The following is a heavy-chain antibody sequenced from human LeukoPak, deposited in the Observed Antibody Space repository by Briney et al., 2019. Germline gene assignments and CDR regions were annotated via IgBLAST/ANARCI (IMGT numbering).Heavy chain of an antibody. D-gene: IGHD6-13*01. J-gene: IGHJ6*03. Sequence: GGPLRLSCAASGFTFSGSAMHWVRQASGKGLEWVGRIRSKANSYATAYAASVKGRFTISRDDSKSTAYLQMNSLKTEDTAVYYCTRPGLAAAGTPAYYYYYMDVWGKGTTVTVSS. CDR3: TRPGLAAAGTPAYYYYYMDV. CDR1: GFTFSGSA. V-gene: IGHV3-73*01. CDR2: IRSKANSYAT.